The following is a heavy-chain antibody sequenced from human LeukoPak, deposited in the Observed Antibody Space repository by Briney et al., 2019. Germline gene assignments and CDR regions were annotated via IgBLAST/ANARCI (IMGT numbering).Heavy chain of an antibody. CDR1: GFTFGDYA. CDR2: IRSKAYGGTT. J-gene: IGHJ3*02. V-gene: IGHV3-49*03. CDR3: TREGGYSYGNRAFDI. D-gene: IGHD5-18*01. Sequence: GGSLRLSCTASGFTFGDYAMSWFRQAPGKGLEWVGFIRSKAYGGTTEYAASVKGRFTISRDDSKSIAYLQMNSLKTEDTAVYYCTREGGYSYGNRAFDIWGQGTMVTVSS.